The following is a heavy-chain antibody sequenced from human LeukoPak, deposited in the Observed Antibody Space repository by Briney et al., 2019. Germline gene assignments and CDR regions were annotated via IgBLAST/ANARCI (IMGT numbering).Heavy chain of an antibody. D-gene: IGHD1-26*01. V-gene: IGHV4-34*01. CDR1: GGSFSGYY. J-gene: IGHJ2*01. CDR3: ARARIVGATRPWYFDL. CDR2: INHRGST. Sequence: SETLSLTCAVYGGSFSGYYWSWIRQPPGKGLEWIGEINHRGSTNYNPSLKSRVTISVDTSKNQFSLKLSSVTAADTAVYYCARARIVGATRPWYFDLWGRGTLVTVSS.